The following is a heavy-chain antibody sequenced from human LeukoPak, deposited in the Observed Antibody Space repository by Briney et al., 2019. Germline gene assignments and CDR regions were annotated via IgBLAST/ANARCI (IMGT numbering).Heavy chain of an antibody. V-gene: IGHV4-34*01. Sequence: SETLSLTCAVYIDSFSNYHWNWIRQTPSNGLEWIGEVNEVGGINISPSLRNRVILSVDTSKNQFFLKLISVTVADTAVYYCARGQGATVPQVGKNWFDPWGQGTRVTVSS. CDR3: ARGQGATVPQVGKNWFDP. D-gene: IGHD1-26*01. J-gene: IGHJ5*02. CDR1: IDSFSNYH. CDR2: VNEVGGI.